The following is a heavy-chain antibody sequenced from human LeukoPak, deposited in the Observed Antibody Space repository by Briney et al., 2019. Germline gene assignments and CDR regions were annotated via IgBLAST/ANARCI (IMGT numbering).Heavy chain of an antibody. Sequence: GGSLRLSCAASGFTFSDYYMSWIRRAPGKGLEWVSYISSSGSTIYYADSVKGRFTISRDNAKNSLFLQMNSLRAEDTAVYYCAGEGSMVRGVLWGQGTLVTVSS. CDR1: GFTFSDYY. CDR3: AGEGSMVRGVL. V-gene: IGHV3-11*01. J-gene: IGHJ4*02. D-gene: IGHD3-10*01. CDR2: ISSSGSTI.